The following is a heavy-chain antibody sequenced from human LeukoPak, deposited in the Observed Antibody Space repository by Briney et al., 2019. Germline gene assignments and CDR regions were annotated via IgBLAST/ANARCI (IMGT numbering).Heavy chain of an antibody. CDR2: IQHDGSNE. CDR3: AKDRCSNGVGCYYYYMDV. Sequence: GGSLRLSCAASGFTFSSYEMNWVRQAPGKGLEWVAYIQHDGSNEQYADSVKGRFSISRDSSKNILYLQMNSLRAEDTAVYYCAKDRCSNGVGCYYYYMDVWGKGTTVTISS. D-gene: IGHD2-8*01. CDR1: GFTFSSYE. V-gene: IGHV3-30*02. J-gene: IGHJ6*03.